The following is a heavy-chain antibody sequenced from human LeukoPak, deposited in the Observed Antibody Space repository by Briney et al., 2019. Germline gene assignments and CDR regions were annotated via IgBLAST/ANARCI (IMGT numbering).Heavy chain of an antibody. D-gene: IGHD1-1*01. Sequence: PGGSLRLSCAASGFTFSSYTMHWVRQAPGKGLEWVAVISYEASDKYYADSVKGRFTISRDKSKNTLYLQMNSLRAEDTAVYYCVRGRNNWTPSFYFDYWGQGALVTVSS. CDR2: ISYEASDK. CDR3: VRGRNNWTPSFYFDY. V-gene: IGHV3-30-3*01. J-gene: IGHJ4*02. CDR1: GFTFSSYT.